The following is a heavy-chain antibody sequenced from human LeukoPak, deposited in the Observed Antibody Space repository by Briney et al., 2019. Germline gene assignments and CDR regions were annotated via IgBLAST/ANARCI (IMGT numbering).Heavy chain of an antibody. CDR3: ARDYPPWGVGLSYWFDP. J-gene: IGHJ5*02. CDR2: INPNSGGT. CDR1: GYTFTSYD. Sequence: ASVKVSCKASGYTFTSYDINWVRQATGQGLEWMGWINPNSGGTNYAQKFQGRVTMTRDTSISTAYMELSRLRSDDTAVYYCARDYPPWGVGLSYWFDPWGQGTLVTVSS. V-gene: IGHV1-2*02. D-gene: IGHD4/OR15-4a*01.